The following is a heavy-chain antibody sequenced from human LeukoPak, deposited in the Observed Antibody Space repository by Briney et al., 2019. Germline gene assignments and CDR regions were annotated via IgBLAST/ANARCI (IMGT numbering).Heavy chain of an antibody. CDR1: GYTFTSYG. Sequence: ASVKVSCKASGYTFTSYGISWVRQAPGQGLEWMGWISAYNGNTNYAQKLQGRVTMTTDTSTSKPSMDLRSLRSAHTAVYSGAREFGYTSPRAFDSWAREPWSPSPQ. CDR3: AREFGYTSPRAFDS. CDR2: ISAYNGNT. D-gene: IGHD6-13*01. J-gene: IGHJ4*02. V-gene: IGHV1-18*01.